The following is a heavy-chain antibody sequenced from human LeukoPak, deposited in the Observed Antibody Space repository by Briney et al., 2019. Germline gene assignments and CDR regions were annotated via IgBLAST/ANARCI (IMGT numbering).Heavy chain of an antibody. Sequence: GGSLRLSCAASGFTFSSYSMNWVRQAPGKGLEWVSYISSSSTIYYADSVKGRFTISRDNAKNSLYLQMNSLRAEDTAVYYCARARRPIAAAGTFFDYWGQGTLVTVSS. D-gene: IGHD6-13*01. V-gene: IGHV3-48*01. CDR1: GFTFSSYS. CDR2: ISSSSTI. CDR3: ARARRPIAAAGTFFDY. J-gene: IGHJ4*02.